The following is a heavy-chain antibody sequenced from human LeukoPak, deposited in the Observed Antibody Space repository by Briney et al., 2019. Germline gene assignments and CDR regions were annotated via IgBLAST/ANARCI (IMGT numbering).Heavy chain of an antibody. J-gene: IGHJ4*02. CDR1: GGPISSSNYY. V-gene: IGHV4-39*07. D-gene: IGHD2-15*01. Sequence: PSETLSLTCIVSGGPISSSNYYWGWIRQPPGKGLEWIGSIYYSGSTYYNPSLKSRVTISVDTSKNQFSLKLSSVTAADTAVYYCARSLTATLDYWGQGTLVTVSS. CDR3: ARSLTATLDY. CDR2: IYYSGST.